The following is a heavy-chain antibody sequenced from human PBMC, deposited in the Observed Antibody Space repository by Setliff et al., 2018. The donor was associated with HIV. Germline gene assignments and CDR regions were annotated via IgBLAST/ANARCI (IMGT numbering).Heavy chain of an antibody. CDR2: INHSGDT. V-gene: IGHV4-34*01. CDR3: ARLYCNYETDNWFDP. D-gene: IGHD2-8*02. J-gene: IGHJ5*02. Sequence: SETLSLTCAVYGASFSDYYLTWIRQSPGKGLEWIGEINHSGDTNYHPSLKSRVTLSVDFSKNQFSLNLTSVSAADTAVYYCARLYCNYETDNWFDPWGHGILVTVSS. CDR1: GASFSDYY.